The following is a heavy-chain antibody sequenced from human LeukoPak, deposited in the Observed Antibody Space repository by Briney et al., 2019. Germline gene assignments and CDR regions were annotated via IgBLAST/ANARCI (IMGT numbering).Heavy chain of an antibody. CDR1: GFTFNNYG. J-gene: IGHJ4*02. D-gene: IGHD3-10*01. Sequence: GGSLRLSCAPSGFTFNNYGMHWVRQAPGKGLEWVAFIRDDGSIKYYADSVKGRFTISRDNSKNTLFLQMNSLRAEDTAVYYCARSQSSRQITILKTRRYFDYWGQGVLVTVSS. CDR3: ARSQSSRQITILKTRRYFDY. V-gene: IGHV3-30*02. CDR2: IRDDGSIK.